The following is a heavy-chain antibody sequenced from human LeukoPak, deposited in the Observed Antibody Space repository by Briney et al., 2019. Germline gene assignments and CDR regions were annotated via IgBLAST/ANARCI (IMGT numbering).Heavy chain of an antibody. J-gene: IGHJ4*02. V-gene: IGHV4-39*07. Sequence: SETLSLTCTVSGGSISSSSYYWGWIRQPPGKGLEWIGSIYYSGSTYYNLSLKSRVTISVDTSKNQFSLKLSSVTAADTAVYYCARDLYYYDSSGYYRFDYWGQGTLVTVSS. D-gene: IGHD3-22*01. CDR2: IYYSGST. CDR3: ARDLYYYDSSGYYRFDY. CDR1: GGSISSSSYY.